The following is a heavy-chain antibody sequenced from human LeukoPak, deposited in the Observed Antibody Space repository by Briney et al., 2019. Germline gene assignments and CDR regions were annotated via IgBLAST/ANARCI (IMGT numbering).Heavy chain of an antibody. CDR1: GFTFSSYE. J-gene: IGHJ5*02. CDR2: ISSSGNTI. D-gene: IGHD2-2*02. Sequence: GGSLRLSCAASGFTFSSYEMTWVRQAPGKGLXXVSYISSSGNTIYYADSVKGRFTISRDNARNSLYLQMNSLRAEDTAVYYCAREAIRWFDPWGQGTLVTVSS. V-gene: IGHV3-48*03. CDR3: AREAIRWFDP.